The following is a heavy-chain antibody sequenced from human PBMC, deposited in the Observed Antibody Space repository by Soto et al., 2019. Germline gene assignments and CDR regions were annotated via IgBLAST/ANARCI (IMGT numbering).Heavy chain of an antibody. J-gene: IGHJ3*02. D-gene: IGHD3-10*01. Sequence: SETLSLTCSVSGGSISSGDYYWSWLRQPPGKGLEWIGYIYYSGSTYYNPSLKSRVTISVDTSKNQFSLKLSSVTAADTAVFYCARVRWFGELLQHDAFDIWGQGTMVTVSS. CDR2: IYYSGST. V-gene: IGHV4-30-4*02. CDR3: ARVRWFGELLQHDAFDI. CDR1: GGSISSGDYY.